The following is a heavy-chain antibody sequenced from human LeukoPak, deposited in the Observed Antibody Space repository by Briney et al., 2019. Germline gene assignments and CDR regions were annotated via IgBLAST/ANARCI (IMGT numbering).Heavy chain of an antibody. CDR2: ISYDGSNK. V-gene: IGHV3-30*03. Sequence: AGGSLRLSCAASGFTVSSNYMSWVRQAPGKGLEWVAVISYDGSNKFYADSVRGRFTISRDNSKNTLFLQMNSLRPEDTAVYYCARGPDYDILADYFDYWGQGTLVTVSS. CDR3: ARGPDYDILADYFDY. CDR1: GFTVSSNY. J-gene: IGHJ4*02. D-gene: IGHD3-9*01.